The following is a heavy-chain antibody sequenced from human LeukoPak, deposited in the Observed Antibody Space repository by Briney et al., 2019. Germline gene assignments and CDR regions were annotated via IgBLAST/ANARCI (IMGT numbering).Heavy chain of an antibody. CDR2: IYNSGST. CDR1: GYSISSGDY. CDR3: ARNRSEPLGNGGSFDY. Sequence: PSETLPLTCAVSGYSISSGDYWGWIRQPPGKGLEWIGSIYNSGSTYYNPSLKSRVTISVDTSKRQFSLTLSSVTAADTAVYYCARNRSEPLGNGGSFDYWGQGTLVTVSS. D-gene: IGHD3-16*01. V-gene: IGHV4-38-2*01. J-gene: IGHJ4*02.